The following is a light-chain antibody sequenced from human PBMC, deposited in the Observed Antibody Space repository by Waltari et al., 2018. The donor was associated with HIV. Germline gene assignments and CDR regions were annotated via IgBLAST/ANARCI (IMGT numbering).Light chain of an antibody. CDR1: QSVLWSSNNKNY. CDR3: QQFYDMPLT. CDR2: WAS. V-gene: IGKV4-1*01. Sequence: DIEMTQSPDSLAVSLGESATINCTSRQSVLWSSNNKNYLAWYQQKPGQPPRLLIYWASTRESGVPDRFSGSGSGTDFTLTISSLQAEDVAVYYCQQFYDMPLTFGGGTKVDI. J-gene: IGKJ4*01.